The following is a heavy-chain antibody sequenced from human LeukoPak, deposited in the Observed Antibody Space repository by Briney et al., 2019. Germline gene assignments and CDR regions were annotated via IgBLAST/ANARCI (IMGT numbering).Heavy chain of an antibody. D-gene: IGHD3-16*02. CDR3: ARAGRLGELSFFDY. V-gene: IGHV4-30-4*01. Sequence: SETLSLTCTVSGGSISGGDYYWSWIRQPPGKGLEWIGYIYYSGSTYYNPSLKSRVTISVDTSKNQFSLKLSSVTAADTAVYYCARAGRLGELSFFDYWGQGTPVTVSS. CDR2: IYYSGST. CDR1: GGSISGGDYY. J-gene: IGHJ4*02.